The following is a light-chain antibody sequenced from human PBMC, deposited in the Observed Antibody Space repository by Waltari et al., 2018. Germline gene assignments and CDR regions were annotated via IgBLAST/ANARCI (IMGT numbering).Light chain of an antibody. Sequence: DIQMTQSPSSLSASVGDRITITCQASQDISKFLNWYQQKTGKAPKLLIYDASNLETGVPSRFSGSGFGTDSTLTITSLQPEDIATYYCQQDDDLSLTFGGGTRVEFK. J-gene: IGKJ4*01. CDR1: QDISKF. CDR3: QQDDDLSLT. V-gene: IGKV1-33*01. CDR2: DAS.